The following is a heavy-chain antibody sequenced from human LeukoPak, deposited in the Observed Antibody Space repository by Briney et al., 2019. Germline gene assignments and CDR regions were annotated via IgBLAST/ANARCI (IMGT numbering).Heavy chain of an antibody. CDR2: IYSSGNT. Sequence: PSETLSLTCTVSGVSFSSYYWTWIRQPAGKGLEWIGRIYSSGNTNYYPSLESRVTMSIDTSKKQISLKLTSVTAADTAVYYCARERGNLRGDAFDIWGQGTMVTVSS. J-gene: IGHJ3*02. V-gene: IGHV4-4*07. CDR1: GVSFSSYY. D-gene: IGHD1-26*01. CDR3: ARERGNLRGDAFDI.